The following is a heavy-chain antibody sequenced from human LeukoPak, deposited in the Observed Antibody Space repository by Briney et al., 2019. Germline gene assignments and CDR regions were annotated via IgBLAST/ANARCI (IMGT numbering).Heavy chain of an antibody. CDR1: GFTVSSNY. Sequence: GGSLRLSCAASGFTVSSNYMSWVRQAPGKGLEWVSVIYSGGSTYYADSVKGRFTISRDNSKNTLYLQMTSLRAEDTAVYYCARAPIDYGGKDWGQGTLVTVSS. J-gene: IGHJ4*02. CDR3: ARAPIDYGGKD. V-gene: IGHV3-66*01. D-gene: IGHD4-23*01. CDR2: IYSGGST.